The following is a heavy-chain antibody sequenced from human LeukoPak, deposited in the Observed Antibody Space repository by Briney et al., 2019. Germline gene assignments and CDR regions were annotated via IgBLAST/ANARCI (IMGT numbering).Heavy chain of an antibody. CDR3: ARSLSIVVVPAATDY. CDR1: GYTFTSYG. V-gene: IGHV1-18*01. CDR2: ISAYNGNT. Sequence: GASVKVSCKASGYTFTSYGISWVRQAPGQGLEWMGWISAYNGNTNYAQKLQGRVTMTTDTSTSTAYMELRSLRSDDTAVYYCARSLSIVVVPAATDYWGQGTLVTVSS. J-gene: IGHJ4*02. D-gene: IGHD2-2*01.